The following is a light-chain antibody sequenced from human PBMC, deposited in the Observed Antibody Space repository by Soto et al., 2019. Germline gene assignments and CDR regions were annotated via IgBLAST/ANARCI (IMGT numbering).Light chain of an antibody. CDR1: SSNIGTNA. Sequence: QSVLTQPPSASGTSGQRVTISCSGGSSNIGTNAVNWYQQLPGTAPKLLIYNNNQRPSGVPDRFSGSKSGTSASLAISGLQSEDEADYYCAAWDDSLNGYVFGTGNKVTV. CDR2: NNN. CDR3: AAWDDSLNGYV. V-gene: IGLV1-44*01. J-gene: IGLJ1*01.